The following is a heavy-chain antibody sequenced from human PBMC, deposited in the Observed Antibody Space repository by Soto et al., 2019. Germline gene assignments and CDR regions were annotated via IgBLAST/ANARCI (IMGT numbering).Heavy chain of an antibody. Sequence: PGGSLRLSCAASGFTFSSYSMNWVRQAPGKGLEWVSSISSSSSYIYYADSVKGRFTISRDNAKNSLYLQMNSLRAEDTAVYYCARELWVERAPPFMDVWGQGTTVTVSS. CDR1: GFTFSSYS. CDR3: ARELWVERAPPFMDV. V-gene: IGHV3-21*01. J-gene: IGHJ6*02. D-gene: IGHD1-1*01. CDR2: ISSSSSYI.